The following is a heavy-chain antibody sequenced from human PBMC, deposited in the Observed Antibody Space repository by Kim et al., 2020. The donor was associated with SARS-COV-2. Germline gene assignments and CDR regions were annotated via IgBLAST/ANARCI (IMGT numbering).Heavy chain of an antibody. J-gene: IGHJ6*02. CDR1: GYSFTSYW. Sequence: GESLKISCKGSGYSFTSYWIGWVRQMPGKGLEWMGIIYPGDSDTRYSPSFQGQVTISADKSISTAYLQWSSLKASDTAMYYCARRMWEPGHYYYGMDVWGQGTTVTVSS. D-gene: IGHD1-26*01. V-gene: IGHV5-51*01. CDR2: IYPGDSDT. CDR3: ARRMWEPGHYYYGMDV.